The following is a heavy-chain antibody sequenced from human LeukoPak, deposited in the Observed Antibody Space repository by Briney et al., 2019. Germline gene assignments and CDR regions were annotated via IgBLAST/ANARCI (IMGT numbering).Heavy chain of an antibody. Sequence: SETLSLTCSVSGGSLSSYYWGWIRQPPGKGLEWIGNIYYSGSTYYNPSLKSRVTISVDTPENQFSLKLTSVTAADTAVYYCARDGSGWIWFDPWGQGTLVTVSS. CDR2: IYYSGST. CDR3: ARDGSGWIWFDP. J-gene: IGHJ5*02. CDR1: GGSLSSYY. V-gene: IGHV4-39*07. D-gene: IGHD6-19*01.